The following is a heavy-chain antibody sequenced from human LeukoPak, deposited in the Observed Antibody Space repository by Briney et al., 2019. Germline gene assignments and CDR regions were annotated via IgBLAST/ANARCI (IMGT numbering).Heavy chain of an antibody. D-gene: IGHD6-19*01. J-gene: IGHJ4*02. V-gene: IGHV1-18*01. CDR3: ARAELAVAGSDY. CDR1: GYTFTSYG. CDR2: ISANNGNT. Sequence: ASVMVSCKASGYTFTSYGITWVRQAPGQGLEWMGWISANNGNTNCAQKLQGRVTMTTDASTSTAYMGLRSLRSDDTAVYYCARAELAVAGSDYWGQGTLVTVSS.